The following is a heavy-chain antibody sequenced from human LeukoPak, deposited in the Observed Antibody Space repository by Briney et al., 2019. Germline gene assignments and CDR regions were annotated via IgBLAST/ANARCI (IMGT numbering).Heavy chain of an antibody. V-gene: IGHV3-73*01. CDR2: IRSKANSYAT. J-gene: IGHJ4*02. Sequence: PGGSLKLSCAASGFTFSDSAVHWARQASGKGLEWVGRIRSKANSYATAYAASVKGRFTISRDDSKNTAYLQMNSLKTEDTAVYYCAKASIVVDYGGQGTLVTVSS. CDR3: AKASIVVDY. D-gene: IGHD3-22*01. CDR1: GFTFSDSA.